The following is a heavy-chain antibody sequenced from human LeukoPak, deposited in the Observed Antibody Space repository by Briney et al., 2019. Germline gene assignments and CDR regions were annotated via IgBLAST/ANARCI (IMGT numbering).Heavy chain of an antibody. CDR1: GITFRDYG. Sequence: GGSLRLSCAASGITFRDYGMSWVRQAPGKGLEWVSGISGSGGSTEYADSVKGRFTISRDNSRNTVYLQMNSLRAEDTAVYYCANDLGWIQLNLGRGQGTLVTVSS. D-gene: IGHD5-18*01. V-gene: IGHV3-23*01. CDR3: ANDLGWIQLNLG. CDR2: ISGSGGST. J-gene: IGHJ4*02.